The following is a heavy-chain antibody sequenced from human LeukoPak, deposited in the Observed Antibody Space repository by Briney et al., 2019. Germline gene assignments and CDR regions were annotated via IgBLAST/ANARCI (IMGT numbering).Heavy chain of an antibody. CDR3: ARSGTVVIDDAFDI. D-gene: IGHD4-23*01. V-gene: IGHV4-59*01. CDR1: GGSISSYY. Sequence: SETLSLTCTVSGGSISSYYWSWIRQPPGKGLEWIGYIYYSGSTNYNPSLKSRVTISVDTSKNQFSLKLSSVTAADTAVYYCARSGTVVIDDAFDIWGQGTMVTVSS. CDR2: IYYSGST. J-gene: IGHJ3*02.